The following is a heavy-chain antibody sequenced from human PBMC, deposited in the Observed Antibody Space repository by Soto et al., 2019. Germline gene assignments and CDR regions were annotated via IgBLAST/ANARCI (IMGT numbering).Heavy chain of an antibody. Sequence: PGGSLRLSCAASGFTFSSYAMHWVRQAPGKGLEYVSAISSNGGSTYYADSVKGRFTISRDNSKNTLYLQMSSLRAEDTAVYYCVKARYNWNDGPGHIWGKGTLVTISS. CDR1: GFTFSSYA. J-gene: IGHJ4*02. CDR2: ISSNGGST. V-gene: IGHV3-64D*06. D-gene: IGHD1-1*01. CDR3: VKARYNWNDGPGHI.